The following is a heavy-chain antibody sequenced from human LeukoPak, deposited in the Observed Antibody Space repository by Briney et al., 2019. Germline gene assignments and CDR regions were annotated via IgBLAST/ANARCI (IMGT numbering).Heavy chain of an antibody. Sequence: GGSLRLSCAASGFTFKTYAMTWVRQAPGKGLEWVSGISGSGESTYYADSVKGRFTISRDNSKNTLYLQMNSLRAEDTAVYYCAKDSGYCSSSGCYFDFWGQGTLVSVSS. D-gene: IGHD2-2*03. J-gene: IGHJ4*02. CDR1: GFTFKTYA. CDR2: ISGSGEST. V-gene: IGHV3-23*01. CDR3: AKDSGYCSSSGCYFDF.